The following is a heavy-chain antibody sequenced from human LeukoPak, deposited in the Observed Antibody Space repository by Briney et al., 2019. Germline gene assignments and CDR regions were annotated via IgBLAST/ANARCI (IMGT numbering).Heavy chain of an antibody. CDR2: INHSGST. CDR1: GGSISSYF. D-gene: IGHD2-2*02. CDR3: ARGPVVPAAIRYFQH. Sequence: PSETLSLTCSVSGGSISSYFLSWIRQPAGKGLEWIGEINHSGSTNYNPSLKSRVTISVDTSKNQFSLKLSSVTAADTAVYYCARGPVVPAAIRYFQHWGQGTLVTVSS. J-gene: IGHJ1*01. V-gene: IGHV4-34*01.